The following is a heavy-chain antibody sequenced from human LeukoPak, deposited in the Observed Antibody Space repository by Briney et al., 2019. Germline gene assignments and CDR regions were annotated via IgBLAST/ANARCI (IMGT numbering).Heavy chain of an antibody. V-gene: IGHV3-30*03. Sequence: GGSLRLSCAASEFTFSSHVMHWFRQAPGKGLEWVAVISADGSTAYYTDSVKGRFTISRDNAKNTLYLQMNSLRVDDTAVYYCARENDLQRFDYWGQGTLVTVSS. CDR1: EFTFSSHV. J-gene: IGHJ4*02. CDR2: ISADGSTA. CDR3: ARENDLQRFDY.